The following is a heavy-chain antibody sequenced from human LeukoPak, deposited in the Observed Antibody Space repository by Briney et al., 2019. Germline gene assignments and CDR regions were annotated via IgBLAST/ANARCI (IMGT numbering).Heavy chain of an antibody. Sequence: SETLSLTCTVSGGSISSHYWTWIRQPAGKGLEWIGRIYTTGSTNYNPSLNSRVTMSVDTSKNQFSLKLSSVTAADTAVYYCARHPPVDSSSWYLSKPIPTNWFDPWGQGTLVTVSS. CDR3: ARHPPVDSSSWYLSKPIPTNWFDP. CDR2: IYTTGST. CDR1: GGSISSHY. D-gene: IGHD6-13*01. J-gene: IGHJ5*02. V-gene: IGHV4-4*07.